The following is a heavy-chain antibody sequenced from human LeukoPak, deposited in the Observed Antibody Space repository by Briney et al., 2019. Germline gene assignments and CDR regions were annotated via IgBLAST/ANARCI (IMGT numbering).Heavy chain of an antibody. D-gene: IGHD3-22*01. CDR1: GFTLSSYG. CDR2: ISYDGSNK. CDR3: AKDRSLYYEAGYFDY. Sequence: GRSLRPSCAASGFTLSSYGMHWVRQAPGKGLEWVAIISYDGSNKYYADSVKGRFTISRDNSKNTLYLQMNSLRAEDTAVYYCAKDRSLYYEAGYFDYWGQGTLVTVSS. J-gene: IGHJ4*02. V-gene: IGHV3-30*18.